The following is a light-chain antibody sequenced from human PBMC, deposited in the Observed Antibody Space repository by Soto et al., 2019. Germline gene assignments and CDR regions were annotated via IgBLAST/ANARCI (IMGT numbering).Light chain of an antibody. J-gene: IGKJ4*01. CDR3: QQYGSSPLT. V-gene: IGKV3-20*01. CDR1: QSVSGF. Sequence: IVLKQSPATLSLKKGERATLSCRASQSVSGFLAWFQQKPGQAPRLLIYDASKRATGIPDRFSGSGSGTDFTLTISRLEPEDFAAYYCQQYGSSPLTFGGGTIVDIK. CDR2: DAS.